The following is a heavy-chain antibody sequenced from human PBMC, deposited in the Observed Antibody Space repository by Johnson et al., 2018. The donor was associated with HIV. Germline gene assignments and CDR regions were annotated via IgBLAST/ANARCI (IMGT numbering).Heavy chain of an antibody. CDR3: ASGDDDGF. CDR1: GFTFSTYD. CDR2: ISFDGSNK. V-gene: IGHV3-30*14. J-gene: IGHJ3*01. Sequence: QVQLVESGGGLVQPGGSLRLSCAASGFTFSTYDMHWVRQAPGKGLEWVAVISFDGSNKFYADSVKGRFTISRDNSKNTLYLQMNSLRAEDTAVYFCASGDDDGFWGQGTKVTVSS. D-gene: IGHD5-12*01.